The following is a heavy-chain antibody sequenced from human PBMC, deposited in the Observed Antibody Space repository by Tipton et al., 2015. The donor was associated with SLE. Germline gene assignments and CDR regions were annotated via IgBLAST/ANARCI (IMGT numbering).Heavy chain of an antibody. Sequence: SLRLSCAVSGGSISSSNWWSWVRQPPGKGLEWIGEIYHSGSTNYNPSLKSRVTISVDKSKNQFSLKLSSVTAADTAMYYCARTFGSGWYYFDYWGQGTLVTVSS. CDR3: ARTFGSGWYYFDY. CDR2: IYHSGST. CDR1: GGSISSSNW. V-gene: IGHV4-4*02. J-gene: IGHJ4*02. D-gene: IGHD6-19*01.